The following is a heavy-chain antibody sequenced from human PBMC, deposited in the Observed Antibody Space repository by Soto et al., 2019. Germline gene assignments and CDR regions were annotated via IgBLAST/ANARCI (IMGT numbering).Heavy chain of an antibody. V-gene: IGHV3-72*01. CDR2: SRNRGNNYVT. J-gene: IGHJ4*02. CDR1: GFTLSDHY. D-gene: IGHD5-18*01. Sequence: GGSLRLSCEGSGFTLSDHYMDWVRQAPGKGLEWVGRSRNRGNNYVTEYAASVKGRFTISRDDSKNSVHLQMNSLKHEDTARYQCVTHFGYTSGLWGQGALVTVSS. CDR3: VTHFGYTSGL.